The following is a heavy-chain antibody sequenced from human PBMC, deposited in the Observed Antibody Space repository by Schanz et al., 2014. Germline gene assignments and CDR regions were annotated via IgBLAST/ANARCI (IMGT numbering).Heavy chain of an antibody. CDR2: IKKDGSEK. D-gene: IGHD5-18*01. J-gene: IGHJ3*02. CDR1: GFTFSGFW. CDR3: ARVALPGYSSPRDAFDI. Sequence: EVQLAESGGGLVQPGGSLRLSCAASGFTFSGFWMTWVRQAPGKGLEWVANIKKDGSEKYYVDSVKGRFTISRDNAKNSLYLQMNGLRAEDTAVYYCARVALPGYSSPRDAFDIWGQGTMVTVSS. V-gene: IGHV3-7*01.